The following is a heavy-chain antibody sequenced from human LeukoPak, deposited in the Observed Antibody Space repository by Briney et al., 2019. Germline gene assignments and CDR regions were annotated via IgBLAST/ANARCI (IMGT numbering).Heavy chain of an antibody. CDR1: GGTFSSYA. CDR3: ARVAYGSGSYYRNWFDP. Sequence: GASVKVSCKASGGTFSSYAISWVRQAPGQGLEWMGWISAYNGNTNYAQKLQGRVTMTTDTSTSTAYMELRSLRSDDTAVYYCARVAYGSGSYYRNWFDPWGQGTLVTVSS. CDR2: ISAYNGNT. J-gene: IGHJ5*02. D-gene: IGHD3-10*01. V-gene: IGHV1-18*01.